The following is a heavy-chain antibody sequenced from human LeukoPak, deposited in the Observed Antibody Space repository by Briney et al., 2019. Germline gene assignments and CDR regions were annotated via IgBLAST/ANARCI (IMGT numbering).Heavy chain of an antibody. CDR2: INPNSGGT. Sequence: VASVKVSCKASGYTFTGYYMHWVRQAPGQGLEWMGWINPNSGGTNYAQKFQGRVTMTRDTSTSTVYMELSSLRSEDTAVYYCARDRPNTLCGGDCSHFDYWGQGTLVTVSS. D-gene: IGHD2-21*02. CDR3: ARDRPNTLCGGDCSHFDY. CDR1: GYTFTGYY. V-gene: IGHV1-2*02. J-gene: IGHJ4*02.